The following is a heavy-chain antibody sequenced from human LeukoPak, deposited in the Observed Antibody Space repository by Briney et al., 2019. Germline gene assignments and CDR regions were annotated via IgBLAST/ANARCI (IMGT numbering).Heavy chain of an antibody. J-gene: IGHJ4*02. Sequence: SVKVSCKASGCTFSSYAISWVRQAPGQGLEWMGRITPIFGTANYAQKFQGRVTITTDESTSTAYMELSSLRSEDTAVYYCARDGYCSGGSCHWGYFDYWGQGTLVTVSS. CDR1: GCTFSSYA. CDR3: ARDGYCSGGSCHWGYFDY. D-gene: IGHD2-15*01. CDR2: ITPIFGTA. V-gene: IGHV1-69*05.